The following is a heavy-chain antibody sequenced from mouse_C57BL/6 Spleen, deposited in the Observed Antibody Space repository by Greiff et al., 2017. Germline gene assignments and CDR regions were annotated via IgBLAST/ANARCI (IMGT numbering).Heavy chain of an antibody. V-gene: IGHV14-3*01. CDR1: GFNIKNTY. J-gene: IGHJ3*01. Sequence: VHVKQSVAELVRPGASVKLSCTASGFNIKNTYMHWVKQRPEQGLEWIGRIDPANGNTKYAPKFQGKATITADTSSNTAYLQLSSLTSEDTAIYYCARPSYYYGSSYGGFAYWGQGTLVTVSA. D-gene: IGHD1-1*01. CDR3: ARPSYYYGSSYGGFAY. CDR2: IDPANGNT.